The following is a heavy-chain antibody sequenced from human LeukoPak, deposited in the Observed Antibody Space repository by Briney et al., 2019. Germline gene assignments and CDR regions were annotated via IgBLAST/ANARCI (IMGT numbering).Heavy chain of an antibody. V-gene: IGHV4-34*01. Sequence: SETLSLTCAVYGGSFSGYYWRWVRQPPRKGLEWVGEMNHSGRTNYNPSLKNRVTKSVDTSKNQFSLKLSAVTAADTAVYYCARGPSFWRRRFVYWGQGTLVSVSS. CDR3: ARGPSFWRRRFVY. CDR2: MNHSGRT. D-gene: IGHD3-3*01. J-gene: IGHJ4*02. CDR1: GGSFSGYY.